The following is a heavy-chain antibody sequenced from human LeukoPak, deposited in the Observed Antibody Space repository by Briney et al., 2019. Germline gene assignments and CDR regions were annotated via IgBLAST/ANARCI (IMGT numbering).Heavy chain of an antibody. J-gene: IGHJ4*02. CDR1: GRSFSGYY. CDR3: ASVAYSVHHDY. V-gene: IGHV4-34*01. D-gene: IGHD2-15*01. CDR2: INHNAGT. Sequence: SETLSLTCTVCGRSFSGYYWCWIRQPQGKGLEWIEEINHNAGTNYDPPLKSRVTISVDTSKNQVSPKLSSVTAADTAVYYCASVAYSVHHDYWGPGTLVTV.